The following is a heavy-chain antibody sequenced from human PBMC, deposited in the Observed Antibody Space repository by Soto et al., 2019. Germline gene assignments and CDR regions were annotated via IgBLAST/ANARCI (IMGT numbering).Heavy chain of an antibody. V-gene: IGHV4-59*01. Sequence: KPSETLSLTCTVSGGSISTYYWSWIRQPPGKGLEWIGYIYYSGSTSYNPSLKSRVTISVDTSKNQFSLKLRSVTAADTAAYYCASDRSSGWDQGYGMDVWGQGTTVTVSS. CDR1: GGSISTYY. CDR2: IYYSGST. D-gene: IGHD6-19*01. CDR3: ASDRSSGWDQGYGMDV. J-gene: IGHJ6*02.